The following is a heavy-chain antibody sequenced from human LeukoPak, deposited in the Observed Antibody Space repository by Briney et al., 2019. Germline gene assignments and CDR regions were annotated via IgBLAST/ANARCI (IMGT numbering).Heavy chain of an antibody. CDR1: GGSISSYC. D-gene: IGHD3-22*01. CDR2: IYYSGST. CDR3: ARGVYYDSSGYYWGAFDY. J-gene: IGHJ4*02. V-gene: IGHV4-59*01. Sequence: SETLSLTCTVSGGSISSYCWSWIRQPPGKGLEWIGYIYYSGSTNYNPSLKSRVTISVDTSKNQFSLKLSSVTAADTAVYYCARGVYYDSSGYYWGAFDYWGQGTLVTVSS.